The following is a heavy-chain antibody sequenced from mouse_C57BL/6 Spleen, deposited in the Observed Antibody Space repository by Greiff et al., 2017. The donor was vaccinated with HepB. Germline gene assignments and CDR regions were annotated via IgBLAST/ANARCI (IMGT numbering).Heavy chain of an antibody. V-gene: IGHV1-64*01. D-gene: IGHD1-1*01. Sequence: QVQLQQPGAELVKPGASVKLSCKASGYTFTSYWMHWVKQRPGQGLEWIGMIHPNSGSTNYNEKFKSKATLTVDKSSSTAYMQLSSLTSEDSAVYYCAREGELQLYAMDYWGQGTSVTVSS. J-gene: IGHJ4*01. CDR2: IHPNSGST. CDR1: GYTFTSYW. CDR3: AREGELQLYAMDY.